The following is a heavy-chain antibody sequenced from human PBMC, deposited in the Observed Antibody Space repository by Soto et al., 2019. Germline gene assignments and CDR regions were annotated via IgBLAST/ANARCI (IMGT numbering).Heavy chain of an antibody. D-gene: IGHD5-18*01. J-gene: IGHJ4*02. V-gene: IGHV3-30-3*01. CDR2: ISYDGSNK. CDR1: GFTFSSYV. Sequence: PGGSLRLSCAASGFTFSSYVMYWVRQAPGKGLEWVAVISYDGSNKYYADSVKGRFTISRDNSKNTLCLQMNSLRAEDTAVYYCARGGVAFWDGYRFVDSWGQGTLVTVSS. CDR3: ARGGVAFWDGYRFVDS.